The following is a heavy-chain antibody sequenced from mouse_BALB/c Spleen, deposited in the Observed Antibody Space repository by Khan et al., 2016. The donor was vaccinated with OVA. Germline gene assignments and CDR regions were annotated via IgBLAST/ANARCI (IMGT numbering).Heavy chain of an antibody. V-gene: IGHV5-6-3*01. CDR2: INSNGGST. D-gene: IGHD2-3*01. J-gene: IGHJ2*01. Sequence: EVELVESGGGLVQPGGSLKLSCAASGFTFSSYGMSWVRQTPDKRLELVASINSNGGSTYYPDSVKGRFTISRDNARNTLDVQMSSVKTEDTARYHCERMARTINWGQGTTLTVA. CDR3: ERMARTIN. CDR1: GFTFSSYG.